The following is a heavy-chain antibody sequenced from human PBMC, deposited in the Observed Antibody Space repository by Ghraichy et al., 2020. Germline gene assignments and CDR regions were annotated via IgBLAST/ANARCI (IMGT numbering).Heavy chain of an antibody. CDR1: GGSISSSSYY. CDR3: ARPGITRPTAWFDP. D-gene: IGHD3-16*01. V-gene: IGHV4-39*01. Sequence: SETLSLTCTVSGGSISSSSYYWGWIRQPPGKGLEWIGSIYYSGSTYYNPSLKSRVTISVDTSKNQFSLKLSSVTAADTAVYYCARPGITRPTAWFDPWGQGTLVTVSS. J-gene: IGHJ5*02. CDR2: IYYSGST.